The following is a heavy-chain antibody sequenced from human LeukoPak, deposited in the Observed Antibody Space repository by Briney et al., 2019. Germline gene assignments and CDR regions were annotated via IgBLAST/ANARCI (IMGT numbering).Heavy chain of an antibody. Sequence: ASVKVSCKASGYTFTSYGISWVRQAPGQGLEWMGWISAYNGNTNYARKFQGRVTMTRDTSISTAYMELTRLRSDDTAVYFCARGSDYDDYFYMDFWGKGTTVTVSS. CDR2: ISAYNGNT. V-gene: IGHV1-18*01. J-gene: IGHJ6*03. D-gene: IGHD4-17*01. CDR3: ARGSDYDDYFYMDF. CDR1: GYTFTSYG.